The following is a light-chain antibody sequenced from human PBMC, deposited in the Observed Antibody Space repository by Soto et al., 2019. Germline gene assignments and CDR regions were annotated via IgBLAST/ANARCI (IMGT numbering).Light chain of an antibody. Sequence: DIQLTQSPSFLSASVGDRVTITCRASQGISSYLAWYQQKPGKVPNLLIYAASTLQSGVPSRLSGGGSGTEFTLTISSLHPEDFATYYWQEFNSHPCAFGGGTKVEIK. CDR3: QEFNSHPCA. V-gene: IGKV1-9*01. J-gene: IGKJ4*01. CDR1: QGISSY. CDR2: AAS.